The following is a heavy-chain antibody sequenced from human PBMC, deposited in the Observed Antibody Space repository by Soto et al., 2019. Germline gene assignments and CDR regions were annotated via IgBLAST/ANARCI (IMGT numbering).Heavy chain of an antibody. CDR2: IYHSGST. CDR3: ARHGLSITVFGVVSGPDY. Sequence: SETLSLTCIVSGGSISSSGYYWGWIRQPPGKGLEWIGSIYHSGSTNYNPSLKSRITMSVDTSRNQFSLKLSSVSAADTAVFFFARHGLSITVFGVVSGPDYWGQGTLVTVSS. D-gene: IGHD3-3*01. CDR1: GGSISSSGYY. V-gene: IGHV4-39*01. J-gene: IGHJ4*02.